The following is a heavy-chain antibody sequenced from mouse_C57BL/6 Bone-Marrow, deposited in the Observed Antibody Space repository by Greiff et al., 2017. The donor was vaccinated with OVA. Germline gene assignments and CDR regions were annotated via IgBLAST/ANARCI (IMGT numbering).Heavy chain of an antibody. CDR1: GFTFTDYY. CDR2: IRNKANGYTT. V-gene: IGHV7-4*01. D-gene: IGHD2-5*01. CDR3: VKAAYYSNYDAMDY. J-gene: IGHJ4*01. Sequence: EVKLVESGGGLVQPGASLRLSCAASGFTFTDYYMSWVRQPPGKAPAWLALIRNKANGYTTEYTASVKGRFTISRDNSQNILYLQMNTLRAEDSATYYCVKAAYYSNYDAMDYWGQGTSVTVSS.